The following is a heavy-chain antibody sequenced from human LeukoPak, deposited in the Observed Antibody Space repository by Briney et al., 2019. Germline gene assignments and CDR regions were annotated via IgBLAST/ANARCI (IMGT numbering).Heavy chain of an antibody. V-gene: IGHV4-59*12. J-gene: IGHJ4*02. CDR3: ARELGKNYFDY. CDR1: GGSISSYY. CDR2: IHYSGST. Sequence: SETLSLTCTVSGGSISSYYWSWIRQHPGKGLEWIGYIHYSGSTYYNPSLKSRVTMSVDTSKNQFSLKLSSVTAADTAVYYCARELGKNYFDYWGQGTLVTVSS.